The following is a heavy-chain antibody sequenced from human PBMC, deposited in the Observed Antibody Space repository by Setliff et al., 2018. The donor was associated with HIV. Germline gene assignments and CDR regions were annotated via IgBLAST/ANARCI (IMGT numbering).Heavy chain of an antibody. J-gene: IGHJ4*02. V-gene: IGHV3-30*04. Sequence: GESLKISCAASGFTFSSYAMHWVRQAPGKGLEWVAVVSYGGTNTYYADSVKGRFIISRDDSESTLFLQMNSLGVDDTAVYYCARVRYCGSPSCRKEFDFWGQGTLVTVSS. D-gene: IGHD2-21*01. CDR2: VSYGGTNT. CDR3: ARVRYCGSPSCRKEFDF. CDR1: GFTFSSYA.